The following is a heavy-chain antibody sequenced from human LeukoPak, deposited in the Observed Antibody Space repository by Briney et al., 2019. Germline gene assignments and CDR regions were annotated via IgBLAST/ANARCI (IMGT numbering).Heavy chain of an antibody. CDR1: GFTFSSYE. J-gene: IGHJ4*02. CDR3: ARGSEAESFDY. D-gene: IGHD2-15*01. V-gene: IGHV3-48*03. CDR2: ISSSGSTI. Sequence: PGGSLRLSCAASGFTFSSYEMNWVRQAPGKGLEWGSYISSSGSTIYYADSVKGRFTITRDNAKNSLYLQMNSLRAEETAVYYCARGSEAESFDYWGQGTLVTVSS.